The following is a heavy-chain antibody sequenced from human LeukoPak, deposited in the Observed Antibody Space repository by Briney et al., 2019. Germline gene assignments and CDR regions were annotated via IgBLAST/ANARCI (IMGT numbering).Heavy chain of an antibody. CDR1: GFTFSSYA. V-gene: IGHV3-23*01. D-gene: IGHD5-24*01. J-gene: IGHJ6*03. CDR3: AKRDVEMATISYYYYYYMDV. Sequence: PGGSLRLSCAASGFTFSSYAMSWVRQAPGKGLEWVSAISGSGGSTYYADSVKGRFTISRDNSKNTLYLQMNSLRAEDTAVYYCAKRDVEMATISYYYYYYMDVWGKGTTVTVSS. CDR2: ISGSGGST.